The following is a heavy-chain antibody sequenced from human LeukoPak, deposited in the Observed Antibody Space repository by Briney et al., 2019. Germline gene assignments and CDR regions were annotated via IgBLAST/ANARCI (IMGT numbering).Heavy chain of an antibody. CDR3: ARAFGVFDY. D-gene: IGHD3-10*01. CDR2: INPNSGGT. V-gene: IGHV1-2*06. Sequence: GASLTISCTASGYTFTGYYMRWVRQDPGQGLEWMGRINPNSGGTNYAQKFQGRVTMTRDTSISTAYMELSRLRSDDTAVYYCARAFGVFDYWGQGTLVTVSS. CDR1: GYTFTGYY. J-gene: IGHJ4*02.